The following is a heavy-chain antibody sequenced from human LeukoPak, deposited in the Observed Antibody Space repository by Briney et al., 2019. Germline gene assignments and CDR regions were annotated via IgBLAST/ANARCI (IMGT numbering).Heavy chain of an antibody. V-gene: IGHV3-23*01. CDR1: GFTVSSNF. CDR3: AKEDVLGNAFDI. D-gene: IGHD3-16*01. Sequence: GGSLRLSCAASGFTVSSNFMSWVRQAPGKGLEWVSAISGSGGSTYYADSVKGRFTISRDNSKNTLYLQMNSLRAEDTAVYYCAKEDVLGNAFDIWGQGTMVTVSS. J-gene: IGHJ3*02. CDR2: ISGSGGST.